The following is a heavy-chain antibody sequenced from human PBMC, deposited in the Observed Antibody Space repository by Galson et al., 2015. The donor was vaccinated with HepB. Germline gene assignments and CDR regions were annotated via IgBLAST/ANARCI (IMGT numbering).Heavy chain of an antibody. CDR1: GFTFSSFA. D-gene: IGHD3-3*01. J-gene: IGHJ4*02. V-gene: IGHV3-30-3*01. CDR2: VSHDGTTK. Sequence: SLRLSCAASGFTFSSFAMHWVRQAPGYGLQWVAVVSHDGTTKSYADSVKGRFTISRDNSKNTLYLQMSSLRAEDTAVYYCAGDYFDFWSGYYTYYFERWGQGTLVTVSS. CDR3: AGDYFDFWSGYYTYYFER.